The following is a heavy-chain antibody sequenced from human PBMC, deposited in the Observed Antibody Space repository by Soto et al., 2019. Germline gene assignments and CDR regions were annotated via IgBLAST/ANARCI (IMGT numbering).Heavy chain of an antibody. J-gene: IGHJ4*02. CDR3: AKEASYCSSTSCYEFDY. D-gene: IGHD2-2*01. CDR2: ISGSGGST. Sequence: GGSLRLSCAASGFTFSSYAMSWVRQAPGKGLEWVSGISGSGGSTYYADSVKGRFTISRDNSKNTLYLQMNSLRAEDTAVYYCAKEASYCSSTSCYEFDYWGQGTLVTVSS. V-gene: IGHV3-23*01. CDR1: GFTFSSYA.